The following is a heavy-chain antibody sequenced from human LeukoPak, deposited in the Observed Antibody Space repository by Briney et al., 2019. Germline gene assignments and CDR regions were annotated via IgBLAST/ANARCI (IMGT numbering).Heavy chain of an antibody. V-gene: IGHV3-33*06. J-gene: IGHJ4*02. D-gene: IGHD1-20*01. CDR2: IWYDGSNK. CDR3: AKGMTGNKGKYYFDY. CDR1: GFTFSSYG. Sequence: GGSLRLSCAASGFTFSSYGMHWVRQAPGKGLEWVAVIWYDGSNKYYADSVKGRFTISRDNSKNTLYLQMNSLRAEDTAVYYCAKGMTGNKGKYYFDYWGQGTLVTVSS.